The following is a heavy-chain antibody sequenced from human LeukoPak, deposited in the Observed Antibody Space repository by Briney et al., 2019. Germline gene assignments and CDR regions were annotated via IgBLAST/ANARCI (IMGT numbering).Heavy chain of an antibody. D-gene: IGHD3-10*01. Sequence: PGGSLRLSCAASGFTFSSYGMSWVRQAPGKGLEWVSAISGSGGSTYYADSVKGRFTISRDNSKNTLYLQMNSLRAEDTAVYYCAKRLWSASGAFDYWGQGTLVTVSS. CDR3: AKRLWSASGAFDY. CDR1: GFTFSSYG. J-gene: IGHJ4*02. V-gene: IGHV3-23*01. CDR2: ISGSGGST.